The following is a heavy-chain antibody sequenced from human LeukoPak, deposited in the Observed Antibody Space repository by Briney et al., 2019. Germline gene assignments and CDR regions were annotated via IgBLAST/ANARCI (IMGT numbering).Heavy chain of an antibody. D-gene: IGHD2-2*01. V-gene: IGHV3-9*01. CDR1: RLTFYDYA. CDR2: ISWNSGRK. CDR3: AKCLSNSCQGAFEY. Sequence: GGSLRLSCAASRLTFYDYAMHWVPQAPGKGLEWRSGISWNSGRKDYVDYVKGRFTMSRDDAKNSLYLQMNSLRVEDTALYYCAKCLSNSCQGAFEYWGQGTLVPVSS. J-gene: IGHJ4*02.